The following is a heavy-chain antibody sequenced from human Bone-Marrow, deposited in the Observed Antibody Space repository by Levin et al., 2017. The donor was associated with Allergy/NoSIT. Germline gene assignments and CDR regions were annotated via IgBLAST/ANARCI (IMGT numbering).Heavy chain of an antibody. Sequence: GGSLRLSCAASGFTFSSYSMNWVRQAPGKGLEWVSYISTSISIIYYADSLRGRFTVSRDNAKNSLYLQMNSLRAEDTAVYYCARDRVYGGNFDYWGQGTLVTVSS. CDR1: GFTFSSYS. V-gene: IGHV3-48*01. D-gene: IGHD4-23*01. CDR3: ARDRVYGGNFDY. CDR2: ISTSISII. J-gene: IGHJ4*02.